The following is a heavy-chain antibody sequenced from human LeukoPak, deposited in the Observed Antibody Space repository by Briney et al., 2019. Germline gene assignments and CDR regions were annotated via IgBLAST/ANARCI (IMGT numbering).Heavy chain of an antibody. CDR3: ATDKDYAFDY. D-gene: IGHD4-17*01. J-gene: IGHJ4*02. CDR2: FNSFSSTI. V-gene: IGHV3-48*02. Sequence: PGGSLRLSCAASGFTFSSFTMNWVRQAPGKGLEWVSYFNSFSSTISYADSVRGRFTIPSDNAKNSLYLQMNSLRDEDAAVYYCATDKDYAFDYWGRGTLVTVSS. CDR1: GFTFSSFT.